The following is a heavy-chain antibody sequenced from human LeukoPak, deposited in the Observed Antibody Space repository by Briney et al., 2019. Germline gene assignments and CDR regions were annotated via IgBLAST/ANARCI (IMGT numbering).Heavy chain of an antibody. V-gene: IGHV3-11*04. CDR3: ARELRGYCSGGSCYEGFDY. J-gene: IGHJ4*02. D-gene: IGHD2-15*01. Sequence: GGSLRLSCAASGFTFNDYYMNWIRQAPGKGLEWVSYISSSGSSIHYADSVKGRFTISRDNAKNSLFLQMNSLRAEDTAVYYCARELRGYCSGGSCYEGFDYWGQGTLVTVSS. CDR1: GFTFNDYY. CDR2: ISSSGSSI.